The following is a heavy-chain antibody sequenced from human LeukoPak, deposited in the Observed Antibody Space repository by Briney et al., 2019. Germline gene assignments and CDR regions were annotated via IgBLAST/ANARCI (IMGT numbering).Heavy chain of an antibody. D-gene: IGHD2-15*01. CDR1: GFTFSGSA. J-gene: IGHJ6*03. V-gene: IGHV3-73*01. CDR3: TSPPYCSGGSCSSDYYYYMDV. CDR2: IRSKANSYAT. Sequence: PGGSLKLSCAASGFTFSGSAMHWVRQASGKGLEWVGRIRSKANSYATAYAASVKGRFTISRDDSKNTAYLQMNSLKTEDTAVYYCTSPPYCSGGSCSSDYYYYMDVWGKGTTVTVSS.